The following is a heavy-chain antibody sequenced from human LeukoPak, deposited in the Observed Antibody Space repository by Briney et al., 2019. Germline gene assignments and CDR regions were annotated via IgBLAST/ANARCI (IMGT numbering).Heavy chain of an antibody. V-gene: IGHV3-15*01. CDR1: GLGRSFKETW. J-gene: IGHJ4*02. Sequence: GGSLRLSCSASGLGRSFKETWMSWVRRAPGKGLEWIGRIKGKPDGGAIDYIAPVRGRFSISRDDSKNLVFLQMDSLKIEDTAVYYCTTDPRYWGRGTMVTVSS. CDR3: TTDPRY. CDR2: IKGKPDGGAI.